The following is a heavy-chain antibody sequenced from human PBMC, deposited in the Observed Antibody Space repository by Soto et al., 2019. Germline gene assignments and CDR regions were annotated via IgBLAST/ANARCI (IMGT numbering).Heavy chain of an antibody. J-gene: IGHJ5*02. D-gene: IGHD6-13*01. CDR2: IYYSGST. V-gene: IGHV4-59*01. CDR3: ARRSPIAAAGTGWFDP. CDR1: GGSISSYY. Sequence: PSETLSLTCTVSGGSISSYYWSWIRQPPGKGLEWIGYIYYSGSTNYNPSLKSRVTISVDTSKNQFSLKLSSVTAADTAVYYCARRSPIAAAGTGWFDPWGQGTLVPVSS.